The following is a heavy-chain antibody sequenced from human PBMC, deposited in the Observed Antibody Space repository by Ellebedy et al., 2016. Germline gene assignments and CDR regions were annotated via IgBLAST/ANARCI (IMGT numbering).Heavy chain of an antibody. CDR1: GFTFSSYA. CDR2: ISGSGGST. CDR3: ARLNDYGGNSHAFDI. Sequence: GGSLRLXXAASGFTFSSYAMSWVRQAPGKGLEWVSAISGSGGSTYYADSVKGRFTISRDNSKNTLYLQMNSLRAEDTAVYYCARLNDYGGNSHAFDIWGQGTMVTVSS. V-gene: IGHV3-23*01. J-gene: IGHJ3*02. D-gene: IGHD4-23*01.